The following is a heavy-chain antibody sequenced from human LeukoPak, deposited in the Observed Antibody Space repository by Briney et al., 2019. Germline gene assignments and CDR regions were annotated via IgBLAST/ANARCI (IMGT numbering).Heavy chain of an antibody. J-gene: IGHJ4*02. Sequence: PGGSLRLSCAASGFTVSSYAMTWVRQAPGKGLEWVSAIGYSAGDTYYADSVKGRFTISRDNSMNTLYLQMSSLRADDTALYYCAKDDDGHHHGVDHWGQETLVTVSS. V-gene: IGHV3-23*01. CDR2: IGYSAGDT. CDR1: GFTVSSYA. CDR3: AKDDDGHHHGVDH. D-gene: IGHD4-17*01.